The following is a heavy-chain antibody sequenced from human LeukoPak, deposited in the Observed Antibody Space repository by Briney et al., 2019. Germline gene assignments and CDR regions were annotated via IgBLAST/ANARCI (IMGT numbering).Heavy chain of an antibody. V-gene: IGHV4-4*08. Sequence: PLETLSLTCTVSGGSISSYYWSWIRQPPGKGLEWIGRIYTSGSTNYNPSLKSRVTISVDTSKNQFSLKLNSVTAADTAVYYCARDRGPARSGWHGPPSNWFDPWGQGTLVTVSS. CDR2: IYTSGST. D-gene: IGHD6-19*01. J-gene: IGHJ5*02. CDR1: GGSISSYY. CDR3: ARDRGPARSGWHGPPSNWFDP.